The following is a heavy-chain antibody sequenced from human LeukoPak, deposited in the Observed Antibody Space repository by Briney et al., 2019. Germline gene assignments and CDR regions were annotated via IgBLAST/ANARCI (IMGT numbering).Heavy chain of an antibody. D-gene: IGHD5/OR15-5a*01. CDR2: IPWHGNNP. V-gene: IGHV3-30*04. J-gene: IGHJ4*01. CDR3: AXLASTXTSPLDY. CDR1: GFTFSSYT. Sequence: GGSLRLSCAASGFTFSSYTMHWVRQAPGKGLEWVALIPWHGNNPYYADSVQGRFTISRDSSRNTLYLQMNSLRTEDTAEYYCAXLASTXTSPLDYWGXGTXVXVSS.